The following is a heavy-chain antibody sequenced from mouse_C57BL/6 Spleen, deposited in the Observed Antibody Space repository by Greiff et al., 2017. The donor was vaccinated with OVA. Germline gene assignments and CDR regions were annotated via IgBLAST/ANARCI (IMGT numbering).Heavy chain of an antibody. CDR1: GYTFTSYW. CDR2: INPSNGGT. J-gene: IGHJ1*03. CDR3: AIPITGTCGGWYFDD. V-gene: IGHV1-53*01. D-gene: IGHD4-1*01. Sequence: QVQLQQPGTELVKPGASVKLSCKASGYTFTSYWMHWVKQRPGQGLEWIGNINPSNGGTNYNEKFKSKATLTVDKSSSTAYMQLSSLTSEDSAVYDGAIPITGTCGGWYFDDWGKGTTVTVSS.